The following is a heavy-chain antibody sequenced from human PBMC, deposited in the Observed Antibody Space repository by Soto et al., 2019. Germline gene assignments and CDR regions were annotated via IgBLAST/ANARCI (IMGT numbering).Heavy chain of an antibody. D-gene: IGHD3-3*01. V-gene: IGHV4-61*08. CDR3: SIFGLVTNNWFDP. CDR1: DDSSSSGGHY. Sequence: SHTCSVFDDSSSSGGHYRSWNQQPPGKGLEWIGYIYYSGSTNYNPSLKSRVTISVDTSKNQFSLKLSSVTAADTAVYYCSIFGLVTNNWFDPWGQGTLVTVSA. J-gene: IGHJ5*02. CDR2: IYYSGST.